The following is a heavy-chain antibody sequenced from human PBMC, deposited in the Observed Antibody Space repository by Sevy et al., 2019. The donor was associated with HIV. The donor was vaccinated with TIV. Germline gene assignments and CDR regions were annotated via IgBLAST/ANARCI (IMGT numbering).Heavy chain of an antibody. CDR3: ARDKNYYVSGSFDY. D-gene: IGHD3-10*01. Sequence: ASVKVSCKASGGIFRSNAISWVRQAPRQGLEWMGGIIAVFGTTHYAQKFQGRVTITADESRSTAYMELSSLKSEDTAVYYCARDKNYYVSGSFDYWGQGSQVTVSS. V-gene: IGHV1-69*13. CDR2: IIAVFGTT. J-gene: IGHJ4*01. CDR1: GGIFRSNA.